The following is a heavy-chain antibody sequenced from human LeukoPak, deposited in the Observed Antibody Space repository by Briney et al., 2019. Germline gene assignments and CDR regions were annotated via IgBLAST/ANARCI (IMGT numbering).Heavy chain of an antibody. D-gene: IGHD2-8*01. CDR1: GFTFGDYC. V-gene: IGHV3-49*03. Sequence: GGSLRLSCTASGFTFGDYCMSWFRQAPGKGLEWVGFIRSKAYGGTTEYAASVKGRFTISRDDSKSIAYLQMNSLKTEDTAVYYCTRENGGAEINWGQGTLVTVSS. CDR2: IRSKAYGGTT. CDR3: TRENGGAEIN. J-gene: IGHJ4*02.